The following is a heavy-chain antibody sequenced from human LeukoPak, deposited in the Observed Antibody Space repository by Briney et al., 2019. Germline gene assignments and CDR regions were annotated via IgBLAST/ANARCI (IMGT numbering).Heavy chain of an antibody. CDR1: GGSINSFY. CDR3: ARQRDTDMAFSDY. V-gene: IGHV4-59*08. Sequence: SETLSLTCTVSGGSINSFYWSWIRQPPGKGLEWIGHIYYTGSTNYNPSLKSRVTISVDTSKSQFSLKLSSVTAADTAVYYCARQRDTDMAFSDYWGQGTLVTVSS. J-gene: IGHJ4*02. CDR2: IYYTGST. D-gene: IGHD5-18*01.